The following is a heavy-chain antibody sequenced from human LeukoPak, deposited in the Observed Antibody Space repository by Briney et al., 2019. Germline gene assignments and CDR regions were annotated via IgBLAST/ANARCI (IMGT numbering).Heavy chain of an antibody. CDR2: INHSGST. D-gene: IGHD3-9*01. J-gene: IGHJ6*02. Sequence: PSETLSLTCAVYGGSFSGYYWSWIRQPPGKGLEWIGEINHSGSTNYNPSLKSRVTISVDTSKNQFSLKLSSVTAADTAVYYCARARVRRYSSTYYYYGMDVWGQGTTVTVSS. CDR1: GGSFSGYY. V-gene: IGHV4-34*01. CDR3: ARARVRRYSSTYYYYGMDV.